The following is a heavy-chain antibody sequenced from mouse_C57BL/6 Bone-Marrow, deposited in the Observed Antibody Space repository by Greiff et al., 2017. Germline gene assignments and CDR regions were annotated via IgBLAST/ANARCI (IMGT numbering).Heavy chain of an antibody. D-gene: IGHD2-12*01. CDR2: IDPNSGGT. V-gene: IGHV1-72*01. CDR3: AIPLDDEGGYAMDY. J-gene: IGHJ4*01. Sequence: VQLQQPGAELVKPGASVKLSCQASGYTFTSYWMHWVKQRPGRGLEWIGRIDPNSGGTKYNEKVKSKATLTVDKPSSTAYMQLSSLTSEDSAVYYCAIPLDDEGGYAMDYGGQGTSVTVSS. CDR1: GYTFTSYW.